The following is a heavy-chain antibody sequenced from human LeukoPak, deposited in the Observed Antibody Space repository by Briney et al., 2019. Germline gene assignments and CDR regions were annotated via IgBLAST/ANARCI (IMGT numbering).Heavy chain of an antibody. CDR2: IYYSGST. D-gene: IGHD2-2*01. CDR3: ARARVRNAFDI. Sequence: PSETLSLTCTVSGGSISSYYWSWIRQPPGKGLEWIGYIYYSGSTNYNPSLKSRVTISVDTSKNQFSLKLSSVTAADTAVYYCARARVRNAFDIRGQGTMVTVSS. V-gene: IGHV4-59*01. J-gene: IGHJ3*02. CDR1: GGSISSYY.